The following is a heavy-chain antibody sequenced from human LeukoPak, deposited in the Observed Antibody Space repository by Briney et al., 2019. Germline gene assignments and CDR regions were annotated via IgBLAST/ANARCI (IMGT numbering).Heavy chain of an antibody. V-gene: IGHV4-39*07. Sequence: SETLSLTCTVSGGSISSSSYYWGWIRQPPGKGLEWIGSIYYSGSTYYNPSLKSRVTISVDTSKNQFSLKLSSVTAVDTAVYYCARDGGSNPFDYWGQGTLVTVSS. J-gene: IGHJ4*02. D-gene: IGHD1-26*01. CDR2: IYYSGST. CDR3: ARDGGSNPFDY. CDR1: GGSISSSSYY.